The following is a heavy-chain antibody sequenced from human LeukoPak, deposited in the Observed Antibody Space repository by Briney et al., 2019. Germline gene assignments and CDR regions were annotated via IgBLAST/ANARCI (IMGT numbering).Heavy chain of an antibody. CDR2: ISSSGSTI. CDR1: GFTFSSYS. Sequence: PGGSLRLSCAASGFTFSSYSMNWVRQAPGKGLEWVSYISSSGSTIYYADSVKGRFTISRDNAKSSLYLQMNSLRAEDTAVYYCARDLSLYCSGGSCYSLNYWGQGTLVTVSS. CDR3: ARDLSLYCSGGSCYSLNY. J-gene: IGHJ4*02. V-gene: IGHV3-48*04. D-gene: IGHD2-15*01.